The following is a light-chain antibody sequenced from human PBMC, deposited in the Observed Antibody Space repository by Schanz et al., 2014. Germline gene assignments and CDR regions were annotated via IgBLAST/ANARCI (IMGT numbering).Light chain of an antibody. J-gene: IGKJ2*02. CDR2: DAS. V-gene: IGKV1-33*01. Sequence: DIQMTQSPSSLSASVGDRVTITCQASQDISNYLNWYQQKPGKAPKLLIYDASTLETGVPSRFSGSGSGTDFTFTISSLQPEDIATYYCQQYDNLWTFGQGTKLDIK. CDR3: QQYDNLWT. CDR1: QDISNY.